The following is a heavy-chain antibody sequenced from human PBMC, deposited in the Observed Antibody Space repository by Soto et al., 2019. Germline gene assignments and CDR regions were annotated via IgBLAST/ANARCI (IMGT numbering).Heavy chain of an antibody. CDR1: GGTFSNYV. V-gene: IGHV1-69*06. CDR3: ARDMTRTVVPYFDF. CDR2: IIPISGAA. D-gene: IGHD1-7*01. J-gene: IGHJ4*02. Sequence: QVQLVQSGAEVKKPGSSVKVSCKASGGTFSNYVVNWVRQAPGQGLEWMGRIIPISGAANYAQKFEDRVTITADKSTSTSYMELSSLRSEDTAVYYCARDMTRTVVPYFDFWGQGTLVTVSS.